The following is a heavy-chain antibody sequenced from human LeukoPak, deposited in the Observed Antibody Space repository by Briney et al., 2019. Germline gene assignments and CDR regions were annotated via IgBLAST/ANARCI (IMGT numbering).Heavy chain of an antibody. CDR3: AKSYCSSSSCFDFDY. CDR1: GFTFNNYG. J-gene: IGHJ4*02. D-gene: IGHD2-2*01. CDR2: IRYDGSNE. Sequence: GGSLRLSCAASGFTFNNYGMHWVRQAPAKGLEGVTFIRYDGSNEYYADSVKCLFTISRDDSKNTLYLQLNSLRAEDTAVYYCAKSYCSSSSCFDFDYWGQGTLVTVSS. V-gene: IGHV3-30*02.